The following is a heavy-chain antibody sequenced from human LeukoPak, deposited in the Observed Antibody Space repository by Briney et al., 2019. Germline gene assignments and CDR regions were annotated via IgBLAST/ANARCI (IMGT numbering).Heavy chain of an antibody. Sequence: PSQTLSLTCTVSGGSISSGGYYWSWIRQPPGKGLEWIGYIYHSGSTYYNPSLKSRVTISVDRSKNQFSLKLSSVTAADTAVYYCARGRGVDYWGQGTLVTVSS. CDR1: GGSISSGGYY. CDR2: IYHSGST. J-gene: IGHJ4*02. CDR3: ARGRGVDY. V-gene: IGHV4-30-2*01.